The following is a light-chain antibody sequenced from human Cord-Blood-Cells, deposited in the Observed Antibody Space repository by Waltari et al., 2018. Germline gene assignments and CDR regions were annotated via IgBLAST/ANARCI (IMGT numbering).Light chain of an antibody. Sequence: EIVMTQSPATLSVSPGERATISCRASQSVSSNLAWYQQKPGQAPRLLINGASTRATGIPARFSGSGSGTEFTLTISSLQSEDFAVYYCQQYNNWPPMYTFGQGTKLEIK. J-gene: IGKJ2*01. CDR1: QSVSSN. CDR2: GAS. V-gene: IGKV3-15*01. CDR3: QQYNNWPPMYT.